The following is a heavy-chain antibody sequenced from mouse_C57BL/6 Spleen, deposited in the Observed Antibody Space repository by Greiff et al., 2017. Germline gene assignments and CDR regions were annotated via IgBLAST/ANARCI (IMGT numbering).Heavy chain of an antibody. Sequence: QVQLQQSGPELVKPGASVKLSCKASGYTFTSYDINWVKQRPGQGLEWIGWIYPRDGSTTYNEAFTGKATLTVDTSSSTAYMELHSLTSEDSAVYFCARSGAQVLYAMDYWGQGTSVTVSS. J-gene: IGHJ4*01. V-gene: IGHV1-85*01. D-gene: IGHD3-2*02. CDR3: ARSGAQVLYAMDY. CDR2: IYPRDGST. CDR1: GYTFTSYD.